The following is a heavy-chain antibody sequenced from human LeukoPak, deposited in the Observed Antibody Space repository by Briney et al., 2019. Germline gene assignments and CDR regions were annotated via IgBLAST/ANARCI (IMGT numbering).Heavy chain of an antibody. V-gene: IGHV3-48*03. CDR2: ISRSDSTI. CDR1: EFIFSNYD. J-gene: IGHJ4*02. D-gene: IGHD2-21*02. CDR3: ARARGAFCGGDCYSESYYFDY. Sequence: GGSLRLSCAASEFIFSNYDMNWVRQAPGKGLEWLSYISRSDSTIYYADSVKGRFTISRDNAKNSLYLQMNSLRAEDTAVYYCARARGAFCGGDCYSESYYFDYWGQGTLVTVSS.